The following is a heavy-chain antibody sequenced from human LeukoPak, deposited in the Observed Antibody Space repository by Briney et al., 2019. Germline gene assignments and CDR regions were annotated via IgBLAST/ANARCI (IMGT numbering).Heavy chain of an antibody. CDR1: GFTVSVYY. Sequence: HPGGSLRLSCAASGFTVSVYYMTWVRQAPGKGLEWVSVIYSGGPTYYADSVKGRFTISRDNAKNSLYLQMSNLRAEDTAVYFCARGGGLDVWGQGATVTVSS. CDR3: ARGGGLDV. V-gene: IGHV3-53*01. J-gene: IGHJ6*02. D-gene: IGHD3-16*01. CDR2: IYSGGPT.